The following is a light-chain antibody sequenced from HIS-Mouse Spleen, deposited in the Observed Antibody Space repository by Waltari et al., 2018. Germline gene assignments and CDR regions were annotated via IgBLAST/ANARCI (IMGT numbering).Light chain of an antibody. Sequence: QSALTQPASVSGSPGQSITISCTGTSSDVGSYNLVSWYQQHPGKAPKLMIYEGSKRPSGVSTRFSGSKSGNTASLTISGLQAEDEAYYYCCSYAGSSTYWVFGGGTKLTVL. CDR1: SSDVGSYNL. CDR2: EGS. J-gene: IGLJ3*02. CDR3: CSYAGSSTYWV. V-gene: IGLV2-23*01.